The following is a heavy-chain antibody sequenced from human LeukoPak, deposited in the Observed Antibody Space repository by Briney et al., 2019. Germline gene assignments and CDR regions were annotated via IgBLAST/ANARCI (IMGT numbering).Heavy chain of an antibody. D-gene: IGHD3-3*01. CDR1: GFTFSTHW. J-gene: IGHJ3*02. CDR3: ARDPALRRGPDAFDI. V-gene: IGHV3-7*03. Sequence: PGGSLRLSCAASGFTFSTHWMSWVRQAPGKGLEWVANIKQDGSEKYYVDSVKGRFTISRDNAKNSLYLQMNSLRAEDTAVYYCARDPALRRGPDAFDIWGQGTMVTVSS. CDR2: IKQDGSEK.